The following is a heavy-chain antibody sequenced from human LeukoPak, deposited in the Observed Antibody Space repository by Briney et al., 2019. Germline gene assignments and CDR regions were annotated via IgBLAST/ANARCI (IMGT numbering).Heavy chain of an antibody. CDR3: ARLAGSSSSDY. CDR2: IYTSGSV. V-gene: IGHV4-4*09. CDR1: GGSISSDY. D-gene: IGHD6-6*01. Sequence: PSETLSLTCTVSGGSISSDYWSWIRQPPGKGLEWIGYIYTSGSVNYNPSLKSRVTISLDMSKNQFSPKLSSATAADTAVYYCARLAGSSSSDYWGQGTLVTVSS. J-gene: IGHJ4*02.